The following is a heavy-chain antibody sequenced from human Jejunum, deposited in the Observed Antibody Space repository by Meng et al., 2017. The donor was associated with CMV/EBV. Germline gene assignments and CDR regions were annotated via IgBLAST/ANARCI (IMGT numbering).Heavy chain of an antibody. Sequence: ASGFTFSDYYMHWLRQAPGQGLEWMAWINLDSGATNYPQRFQGRVTLTRDSSITTAYMDLSRLTADDTAVYYCARDSAILAGTYFDYWGQGSLVTV. CDR1: GFTFSDYY. J-gene: IGHJ4*02. V-gene: IGHV1-2*02. CDR2: INLDSGAT. D-gene: IGHD6-19*01. CDR3: ARDSAILAGTYFDY.